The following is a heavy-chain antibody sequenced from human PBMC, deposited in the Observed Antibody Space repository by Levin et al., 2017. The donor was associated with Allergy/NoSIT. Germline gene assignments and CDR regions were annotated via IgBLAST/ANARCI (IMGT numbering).Heavy chain of an antibody. CDR2: IRSKTFGGTT. Sequence: GGSLRLSCTASGFTFGHYAMSWVRQVPGKGLEWVGFIRSKTFGGTTEYAASVKVRFTISRDDSKSVAYMQMNSLKTEDTAVYYCTRADTFFDYWGQGTLLTVSS. CDR1: GFTFGHYA. CDR3: TRADTFFDY. J-gene: IGHJ4*02. V-gene: IGHV3-49*04.